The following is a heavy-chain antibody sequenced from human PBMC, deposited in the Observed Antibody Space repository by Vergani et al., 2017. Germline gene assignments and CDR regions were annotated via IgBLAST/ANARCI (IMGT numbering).Heavy chain of an antibody. J-gene: IGHJ4*02. D-gene: IGHD3-22*01. V-gene: IGHV3-33*01. CDR2: IWYDGSNK. Sequence: QVQLVESGGGVVQPGRSLRLSCAASGFTFSSYGMHWVRQAPGKGLEWVAVIWYDGSNKYYADSVKGRFTISRDNSKNTLYLEMNSLRAEDTAVYYCAREVYYYGRSGYHDYWGQGTLVTVSS. CDR1: GFTFSSYG. CDR3: AREVYYYGRSGYHDY.